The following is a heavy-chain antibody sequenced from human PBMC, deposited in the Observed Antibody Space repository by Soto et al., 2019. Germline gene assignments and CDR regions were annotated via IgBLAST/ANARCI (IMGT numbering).Heavy chain of an antibody. CDR1: GFTFSSYA. V-gene: IGHV3-23*01. CDR3: AKDRYSGYDSGY. D-gene: IGHD5-12*01. Sequence: GGSLRLSCAASGFTFSSYAMSWVRQAPGKGLEWVSAISGSGDSAYYADSGKGRFTISRDNSKNTLYLQMYSLRAEDTAVYYCAKDRYSGYDSGYWGQGTLVTVSS. J-gene: IGHJ4*02. CDR2: ISGSGDSA.